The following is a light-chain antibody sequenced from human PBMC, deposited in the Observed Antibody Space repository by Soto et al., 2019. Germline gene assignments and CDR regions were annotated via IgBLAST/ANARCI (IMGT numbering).Light chain of an antibody. V-gene: IGLV2-11*01. CDR3: CSYGGGYTPLL. Sequence: QSALTQPRSVSGSPGQSVTISCTGTSSDVGGYNYVSWYQQHPDQAPKLMIYDVTKRPSGVPDRFSGSKSGNTASLSISGLQAEDEADYYCCSYGGGYTPLLFGGGTKLTVL. J-gene: IGLJ2*01. CDR2: DVT. CDR1: SSDVGGYNY.